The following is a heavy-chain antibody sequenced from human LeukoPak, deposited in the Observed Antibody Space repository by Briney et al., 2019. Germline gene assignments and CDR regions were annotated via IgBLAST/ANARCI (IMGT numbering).Heavy chain of an antibody. V-gene: IGHV3-7*01. CDR1: GFITSGYC. D-gene: IGHD2-15*01. CDR2: IQDDGKVK. J-gene: IGHJ4*02. CDR3: GNQCSGRTCPEL. Sequence: HPGGSLRVSCAPSGFITSGYCMTWGRQAPGKGPGWVGNIQDDGKVKYYVASVRGRFTISRHNAKNSVYLQMSSLRAEDSAVYFCGNQCSGRTCPELWGQGTQVTVSS.